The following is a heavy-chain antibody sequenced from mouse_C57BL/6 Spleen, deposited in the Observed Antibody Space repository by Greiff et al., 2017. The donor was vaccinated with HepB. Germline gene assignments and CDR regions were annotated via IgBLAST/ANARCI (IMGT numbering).Heavy chain of an antibody. CDR1: GFTFSDYY. D-gene: IGHD2-2*01. V-gene: IGHV5-16*01. CDR3: ARGDYGYDKGYYAMDY. CDR2: INYDGSST. Sequence: EVMLVESEGGLVQPGSSMKLSCTASGFTFSDYYMAWVRQVPEKGLEWVANINYDGSSTYYLDSLKSRFIISRDNAKNILYLQMSSLKSEDTATYYCARGDYGYDKGYYAMDYWGQGTSVTVSS. J-gene: IGHJ4*01.